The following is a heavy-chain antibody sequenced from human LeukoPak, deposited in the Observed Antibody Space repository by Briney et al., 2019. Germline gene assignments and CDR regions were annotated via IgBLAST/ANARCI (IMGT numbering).Heavy chain of an antibody. CDR2: IYSGGST. D-gene: IGHD6-13*01. V-gene: IGHV3-53*01. CDR3: ARAHSSSRYVFDY. CDR1: GFTVSSNY. Sequence: GGSLRLSYAASGFTVSSNYMSWVRQAPGKGLEWASVIYSGGSTYYADSVKGRFTISRDNSKNTLYLQMNSLRAEDTAVYYCARAHSSSRYVFDYWGQGTLVTVSS. J-gene: IGHJ4*02.